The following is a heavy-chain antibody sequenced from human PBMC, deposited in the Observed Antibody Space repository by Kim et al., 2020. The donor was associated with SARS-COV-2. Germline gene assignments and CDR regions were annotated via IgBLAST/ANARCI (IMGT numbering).Heavy chain of an antibody. J-gene: IGHJ4*02. V-gene: IGHV1-69*01. D-gene: IGHD3-10*01. Sequence: QGRVTITRDESTSTAYMELSSLRSEDTAVYYCARDLGYYYGSGSRGYFDYWGQGTLVTVSS. CDR3: ARDLGYYYGSGSRGYFDY.